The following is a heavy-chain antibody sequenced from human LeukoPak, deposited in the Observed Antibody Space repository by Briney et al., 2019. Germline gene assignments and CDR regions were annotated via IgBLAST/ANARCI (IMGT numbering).Heavy chain of an antibody. CDR1: GFIFSSYE. Sequence: GGSLRLSCAASGFIFSSYETNWVRQAPGKGLEWVGLFRSKIYGATTEYAASVKGRFTLSRDDSKSIAYLQMNSLRAEDTAVYYCARCHSGPPTGWFDPWGQGTLVTVSS. V-gene: IGHV3-71*01. CDR3: ARCHSGPPTGWFDP. CDR2: FRSKIYGATT. D-gene: IGHD1-26*01. J-gene: IGHJ5*02.